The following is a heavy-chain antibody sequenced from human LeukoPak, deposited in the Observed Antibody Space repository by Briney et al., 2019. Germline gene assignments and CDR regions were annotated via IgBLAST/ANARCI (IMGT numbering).Heavy chain of an antibody. CDR3: ARDQVSARGGLYHGY. V-gene: IGHV6-1*01. CDR1: GDSVSRNSVA. Sequence: SQTLSLTCAISGDSVSRNSVAWNWIRQSPSRGLEWLGRTYYRSKWYNDYAVSVRSRICINPDKSKNQFSLQLISVTPEDTAVYYCARDQVSARGGLYHGYWGQGTMVTDSS. J-gene: IGHJ4*02. D-gene: IGHD3-16*01. CDR2: TYYRSKWYN.